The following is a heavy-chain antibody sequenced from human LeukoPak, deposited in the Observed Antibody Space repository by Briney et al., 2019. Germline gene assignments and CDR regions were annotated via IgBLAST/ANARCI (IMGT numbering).Heavy chain of an antibody. CDR2: ISYDGSNK. Sequence: GGSLRLSCAASGFTFSSYAMHWVRQAPGKGLEWVAVISYDGSNKYYADSVKGRFTISRDNSKNTLYLQMNSLRAEDTAVYYCARDLVLDGRIPYYFDYWGQGTLVTVSS. D-gene: IGHD6-6*01. J-gene: IGHJ4*02. CDR1: GFTFSSYA. V-gene: IGHV3-30-3*01. CDR3: ARDLVLDGRIPYYFDY.